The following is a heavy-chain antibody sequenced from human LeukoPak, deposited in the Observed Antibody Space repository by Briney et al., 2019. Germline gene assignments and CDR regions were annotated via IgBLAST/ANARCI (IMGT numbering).Heavy chain of an antibody. CDR3: AKDFRAGSSWYDAFDI. J-gene: IGHJ3*02. CDR1: GFTFSSYG. V-gene: IGHV3-30*18. CDR2: ISYDGSNK. Sequence: GGSLRLSCVASGFTFSSYGMHWVRQAPGKGLEWVAVISYDGSNKYYADSVKGRFTISRDNSKNTLYLQMNSLRAEDTAVYYCAKDFRAGSSWYDAFDIWGQGTVVTVSS. D-gene: IGHD6-13*01.